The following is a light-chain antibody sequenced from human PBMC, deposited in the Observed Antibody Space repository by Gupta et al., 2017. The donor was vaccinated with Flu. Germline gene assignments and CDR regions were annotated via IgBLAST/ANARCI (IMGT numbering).Light chain of an antibody. J-gene: IGKJ2*01. CDR2: WAS. CDR1: QSVLYSATNKNY. V-gene: IGKV4-1*01. Sequence: DIVMAQSPDSLAVSLGERATIHCKSSQSVLYSATNKNYLAWYQQKAGRPPRLLIYWASTRESGVAVRFTGSGSGTDFTLTISSLQAEDVAVYFCQQYYTTPTFGQGTKLEIK. CDR3: QQYYTTPT.